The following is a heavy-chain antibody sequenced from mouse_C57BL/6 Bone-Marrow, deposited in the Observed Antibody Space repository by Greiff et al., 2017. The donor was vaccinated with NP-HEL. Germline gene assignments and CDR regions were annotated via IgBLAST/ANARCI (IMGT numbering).Heavy chain of an antibody. D-gene: IGHD2-1*01. V-gene: IGHV14-4*01. CDR1: GFNIKDDY. CDR3: TRWELREAMDY. Sequence: VQLKESGAELVRPGASVKLSCTASGFNIKDDYMHWVKQRPEQGLEWIGWIDPENGDTEYASKFQGKATITADTSSNTAYLQLSSLTSEDTAVYYCTRWELREAMDYWGQGTSVTVSS. J-gene: IGHJ4*01. CDR2: IDPENGDT.